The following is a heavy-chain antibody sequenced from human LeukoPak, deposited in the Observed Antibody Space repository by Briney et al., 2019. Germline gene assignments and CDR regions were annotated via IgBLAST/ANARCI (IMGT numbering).Heavy chain of an antibody. CDR2: VYYSGSA. CDR1: GGSVGSGTYY. CDR3: ARKPRINNAWYYFDY. J-gene: IGHJ4*02. Sequence: SEALSLTCTVSGGSVGSGTYYWSWIRQSPGKGLEWIGNVYYSGSAYYNPSLKSRVTMSVDTSKNQFSLKLSSVTAADTAVYYCARKPRINNAWYYFDYWGQGTLVTVSS. D-gene: IGHD1/OR15-1a*01. V-gene: IGHV4-39*07.